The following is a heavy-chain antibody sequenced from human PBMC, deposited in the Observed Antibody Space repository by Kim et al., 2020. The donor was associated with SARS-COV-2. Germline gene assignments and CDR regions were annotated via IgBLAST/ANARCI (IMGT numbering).Heavy chain of an antibody. CDR2: ISWNSGSI. J-gene: IGHJ4*02. CDR3: AKDIGVAVAGARGTFDY. CDR1: GFTFGDYA. V-gene: IGHV3-9*01. Sequence: GGSLRLSCAASGFTFGDYAMHWVRQAPGKGLEWVSGISWNSGSIGYADSVKGRFTISRDNAKNSLYLQMNSLRAEDTALYYCAKDIGVAVAGARGTFDYWGRGNPGHRLL. D-gene: IGHD6-19*01.